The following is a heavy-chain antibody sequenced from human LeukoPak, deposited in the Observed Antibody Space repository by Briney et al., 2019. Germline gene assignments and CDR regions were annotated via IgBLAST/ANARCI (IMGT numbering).Heavy chain of an antibody. J-gene: IGHJ1*01. CDR2: VNHSGST. V-gene: IGHV4-34*01. CDR1: GGSFSGYY. D-gene: IGHD4-17*01. Sequence: SETLSLTCAVYGGSFSGYYWSWIRQPPGKGLEWIGEVNHSGSTNYNPSLKSRVTISVDTSKNQFSLKLSSVTAADTAVYYCARGPPTVTRKKQQRTFLDYFQHWGQGTLVTVSS. CDR3: ARGPPTVTRKKQQRTFLDYFQH.